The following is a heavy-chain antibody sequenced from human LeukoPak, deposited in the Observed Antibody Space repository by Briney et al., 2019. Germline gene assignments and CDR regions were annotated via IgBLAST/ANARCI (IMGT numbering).Heavy chain of an antibody. CDR2: INHSGST. CDR3: ARDLELYYDSSGYSDN. J-gene: IGHJ4*02. D-gene: IGHD3-22*01. Sequence: PSETLSLTCAVYGGSFSGYYWSWIRQPPGKGLEWIGEINHSGSTNYNPSLKSRVTISVDKSKNQFSLKLSSVTAADTAVYYCARDLELYYDSSGYSDNWGQGTLVTVSS. CDR1: GGSFSGYY. V-gene: IGHV4-34*01.